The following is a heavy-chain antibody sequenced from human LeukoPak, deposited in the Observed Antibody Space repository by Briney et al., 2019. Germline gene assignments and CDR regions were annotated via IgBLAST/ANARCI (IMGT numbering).Heavy chain of an antibody. D-gene: IGHD5-18*01. Sequence: SVKVSCKASGGTFSSYAISWVRQAPGQGLEWMGGIIPIFGTANYAQKFQGRVTITADKSTSTAYMELSSLRSEDTAVYYCAGGYSYGYYFDYWGQGTLVTVSS. V-gene: IGHV1-69*06. J-gene: IGHJ4*02. CDR1: GGTFSSYA. CDR2: IIPIFGTA. CDR3: AGGYSYGYYFDY.